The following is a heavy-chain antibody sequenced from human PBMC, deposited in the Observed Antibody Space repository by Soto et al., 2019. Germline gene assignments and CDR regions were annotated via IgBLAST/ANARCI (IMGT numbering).Heavy chain of an antibody. V-gene: IGHV3-21*01. J-gene: IGHJ6*02. CDR1: GFNLSDYN. CDR3: AREKCSSNNSYLVGYYGMDV. Sequence: PGGSLRLSCAVSGFNLSDYNMNWVRQAPGKGLEWVSSISSTGFYIYYLDALRGRITISRDNAKNSVYLQMNSLRGEDSAVYFCAREKCSSNNSYLVGYYGMDVWGQGTTVTVSS. CDR2: ISSTGFYI. D-gene: IGHD4-4*01.